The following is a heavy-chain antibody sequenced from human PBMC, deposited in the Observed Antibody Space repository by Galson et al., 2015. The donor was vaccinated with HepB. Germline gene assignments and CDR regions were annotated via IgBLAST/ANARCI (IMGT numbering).Heavy chain of an antibody. J-gene: IGHJ4*02. V-gene: IGHV4-61*02. CDR1: GGSIGSGSYY. CDR2: IYTSGST. CDR3: ARGGLTFGGVIVYFDY. D-gene: IGHD3-16*02. Sequence: TLSLTCTVSGGSIGSGSYYWSWIRQPAGKGLEWIGRIYTSGSTNYNPSLKSRVTMSVDTSKNQFSLKLSSVTAADTAVYYCARGGLTFGGVIVYFDYWGQGTLVTVSS.